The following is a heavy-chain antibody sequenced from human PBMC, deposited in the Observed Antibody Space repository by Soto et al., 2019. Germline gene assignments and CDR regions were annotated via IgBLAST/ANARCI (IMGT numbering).Heavy chain of an antibody. V-gene: IGHV2-70*01. CDR3: SRAVGGFTYGYPDY. CDR1: GFSLCTTGMC. Sequence: SGPTLVNPTQTLTLTCTLSGFSLCTTGMCVSWIRQPPGKALEWLALIDWADDKYYSTSLKTRLTISKDTSKNQVVLTMTNVEPVDTATYFCSRAVGGFTYGYPDYWGQGTLVTVSS. J-gene: IGHJ4*02. D-gene: IGHD5-18*01. CDR2: IDWADDK.